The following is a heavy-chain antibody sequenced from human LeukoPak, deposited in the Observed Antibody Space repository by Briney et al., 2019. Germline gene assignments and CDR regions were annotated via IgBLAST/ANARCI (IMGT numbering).Heavy chain of an antibody. Sequence: TGGSLRLSCAASGFTFSSYSMNWVRQAPGKGLEWVSVIYSGGTTYYADSVKGRFIISRDNSKNTVYLQMNSLRAEDTAVYYCARDPNYDTSGYWGFDNWGQGNLVTVSS. CDR2: IYSGGTT. D-gene: IGHD3-22*01. V-gene: IGHV3-66*01. J-gene: IGHJ4*02. CDR1: GFTFSSYS. CDR3: ARDPNYDTSGYWGFDN.